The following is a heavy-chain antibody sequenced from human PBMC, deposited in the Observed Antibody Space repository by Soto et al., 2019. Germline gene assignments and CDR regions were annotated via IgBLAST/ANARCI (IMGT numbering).Heavy chain of an antibody. CDR3: ARGRRWYYGSGSYYGYHYYGMDV. Sequence: SETLSLTCAVYGESFSGHIWTWIRQTPGKGLQWIGQINHSGSASYNPSLKSRVTISVDTSKNQFSLKLSSVTAADTAVYYCARGRRWYYGSGSYYGYHYYGMDVWGQGTTVTVSS. V-gene: IGHV4-34*01. D-gene: IGHD3-10*01. CDR2: INHSGSA. J-gene: IGHJ6*02. CDR1: GESFSGHI.